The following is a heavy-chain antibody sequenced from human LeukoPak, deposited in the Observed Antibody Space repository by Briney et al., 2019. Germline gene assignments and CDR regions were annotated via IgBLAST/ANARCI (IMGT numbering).Heavy chain of an antibody. CDR3: AREGNRSSDSSASYPLDY. CDR1: GYTFSSND. J-gene: IGHJ4*02. D-gene: IGHD1-26*01. Sequence: ASVKVSCKASGYTFSSNDINWVRQATGQGLEWMGWMNPHSGNTGYPQKFQGRVTITRNSSISTAYMELSSLRSEDTAVYYCAREGNRSSDSSASYPLDYWGQGTLVTVSS. V-gene: IGHV1-8*01. CDR2: MNPHSGNT.